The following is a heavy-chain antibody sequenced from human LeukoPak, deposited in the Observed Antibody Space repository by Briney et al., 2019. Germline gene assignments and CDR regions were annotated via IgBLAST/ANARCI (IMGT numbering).Heavy chain of an antibody. D-gene: IGHD3-10*01. V-gene: IGHV4-59*01. CDR3: I. J-gene: IGHJ3*02. CDR1: GGSISSYY. CDR2: IYYSGST. Sequence: SETLSLTCTVSGGSISSYYWSWIRQPPGKGLEWIGYIYYSGSTNYNPSLKSRVTISVDTYTAVYYCARVLTTTWLDPDAFDIWGQGTMVTVSS.